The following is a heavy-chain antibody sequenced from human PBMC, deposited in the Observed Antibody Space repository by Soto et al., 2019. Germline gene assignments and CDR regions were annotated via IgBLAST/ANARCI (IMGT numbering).Heavy chain of an antibody. CDR3: AQTLGSAVAGPGRFDL. J-gene: IGHJ2*01. Sequence: QVQLVQSGAEVKKPGSSVKVSCKASGGTFSNYAISWVRQAPGQGLEWMGGITPFFGTANYAQKFQGRVTITADESISTAYMEPSRLRSEDTAVYYCAQTLGSAVAGPGRFDLWGRGTLVTVSS. D-gene: IGHD6-19*01. CDR1: GGTFSNYA. V-gene: IGHV1-69*12. CDR2: ITPFFGTA.